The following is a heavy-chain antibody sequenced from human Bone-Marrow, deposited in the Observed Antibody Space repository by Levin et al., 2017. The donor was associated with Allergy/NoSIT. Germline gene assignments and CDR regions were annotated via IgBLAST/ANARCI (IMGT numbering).Heavy chain of an antibody. CDR2: ISWNSGSI. CDR3: AKDIFSSPLAAAGT. CDR1: GFTFDDYA. J-gene: IGHJ5*02. D-gene: IGHD6-13*01. Sequence: LSLTCAASGFTFDDYAMHWVRQAPGKGLEWVSGISWNSGSIGYADSVKGRFTISRDNAKNSLYLQMNSLRAEDTALYYCAKDIFSSPLAAAGTWGQGTLVTVSS. V-gene: IGHV3-9*01.